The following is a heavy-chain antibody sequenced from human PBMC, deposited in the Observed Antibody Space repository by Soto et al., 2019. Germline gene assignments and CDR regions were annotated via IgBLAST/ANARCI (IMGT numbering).Heavy chain of an antibody. CDR1: GYSISSGYY. V-gene: IGHV4-38-2*01. D-gene: IGHD2-2*01. CDR2: IYHSGST. J-gene: IGHJ6*02. Sequence: SETLSLTCAVSGYSISSGYYWGWIRQPPGKGLEWIGSIYHSGSTYYNPSLKSRVTISVDTSKNQFSLKLSSVTAADTAVHYCAVVSDYYYYYGMDVWGQGTTVTVSS. CDR3: AVVSDYYYYYGMDV.